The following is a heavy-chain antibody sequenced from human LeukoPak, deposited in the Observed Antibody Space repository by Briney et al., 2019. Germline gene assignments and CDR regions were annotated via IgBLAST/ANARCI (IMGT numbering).Heavy chain of an antibody. Sequence: SETLSLTCTVSGGSISRYYWTWIRQPPGKGLEWIGYIHNSGRTNYNPSLKSRVTISIDTSKNQFFLNLSSVTAADTAVYYCATAEAVAGTNDAFDIWGQGTKVTVST. CDR1: GGSISRYY. V-gene: IGHV4-59*08. CDR3: ATAEAVAGTNDAFDI. D-gene: IGHD6-19*01. CDR2: IHNSGRT. J-gene: IGHJ3*02.